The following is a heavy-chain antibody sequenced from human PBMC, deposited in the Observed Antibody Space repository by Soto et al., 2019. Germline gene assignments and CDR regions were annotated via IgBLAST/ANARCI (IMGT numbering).Heavy chain of an antibody. D-gene: IGHD2-2*02. Sequence: VASVKVSCKASGYTFTSYGISWVRQAPGQGLEWMGWISAYNGNTNYAQKLQGRVTMTTDTSTSTAYMELRSLRSDDTAVYYCARGIVVVPAAIRWYYYYAMDVWGQGTTVTVSS. CDR1: GYTFTSYG. CDR3: ARGIVVVPAAIRWYYYYAMDV. V-gene: IGHV1-18*04. J-gene: IGHJ6*02. CDR2: ISAYNGNT.